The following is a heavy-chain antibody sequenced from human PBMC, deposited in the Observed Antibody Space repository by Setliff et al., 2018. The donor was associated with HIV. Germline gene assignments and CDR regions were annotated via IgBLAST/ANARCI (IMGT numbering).Heavy chain of an antibody. V-gene: IGHV3-20*04. D-gene: IGHD4-17*01. CDR3: ARELWDNGDSSMDV. J-gene: IGHJ6*03. CDR2: VDWKGFSR. CDR1: GFSFDDYA. Sequence: GGSLRLSCTASGFSFDDYALTWVRQVPGKGLQWVSTVDWKGFSRSYVDSVKGRFAISRDDAKNSLYLQMNSLRAEDTAVYYCARELWDNGDSSMDVWGKGTTVTVSS.